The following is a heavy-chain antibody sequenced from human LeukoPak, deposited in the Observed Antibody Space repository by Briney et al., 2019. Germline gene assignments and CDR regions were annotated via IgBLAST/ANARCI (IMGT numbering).Heavy chain of an antibody. D-gene: IGHD2-2*01. V-gene: IGHV1-2*06. Sequence: ASVKVSCKASGYTFTGYYMHWVRQAPGQGLEWMGRINPNSGGTNYAQKFQGRVTMTRDTSISTAYMELSRLRSDDTAVYYCASSRNYCSSTSCPEDYWGQGTLVTVSS. CDR3: ASSRNYCSSTSCPEDY. CDR2: INPNSGGT. CDR1: GYTFTGYY. J-gene: IGHJ4*02.